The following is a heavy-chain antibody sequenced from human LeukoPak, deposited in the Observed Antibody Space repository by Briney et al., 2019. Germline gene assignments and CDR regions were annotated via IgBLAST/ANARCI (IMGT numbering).Heavy chain of an antibody. CDR2: INAGNGNT. J-gene: IGHJ4*02. CDR3: ARVSGSYCADY. Sequence: ASVKVSCKASGYTFTSYGISWVRQAPGQGLEWMGWINAGNGNTKYSQKFQGRVTITRDTSASTAYMELSSLRSEDTAVYYCARVSGSYCADYWGQGTLVTVSS. D-gene: IGHD1-26*01. CDR1: GYTFTSYG. V-gene: IGHV1-3*01.